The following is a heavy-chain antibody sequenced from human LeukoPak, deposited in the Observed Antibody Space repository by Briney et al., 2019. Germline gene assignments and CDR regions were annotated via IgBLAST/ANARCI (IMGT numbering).Heavy chain of an antibody. CDR1: GYSFTSYW. D-gene: IGHD4-17*01. CDR3: ARQRYGDYVSTNNWFDP. CDR2: IYPADSDT. V-gene: IGHV5-51*01. Sequence: GESLKISCKGSGYSFTSYWIGWVRQMPGKGLEWMGIIYPADSDTRYSPSFQGQVTISADKSISTAYLQWSSLKASDTAMYYCARQRYGDYVSTNNWFDPWGQGTLVTVSS. J-gene: IGHJ5*02.